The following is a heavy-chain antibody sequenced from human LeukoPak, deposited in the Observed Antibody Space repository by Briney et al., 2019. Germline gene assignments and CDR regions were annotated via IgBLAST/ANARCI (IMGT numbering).Heavy chain of an antibody. CDR2: ISRSSTTI. CDR1: GFTFSSYS. Sequence: GGSLRLSCAASGFTFSSYSMNWVRQAPGKGLDWVSYISRSSTTIYYADSVKGRFTISRDNAKNTLYLQMNSLRAEDTAVYYCAKASAMIVVVSKHFDYWGQGTLVTVSS. D-gene: IGHD3-22*01. J-gene: IGHJ4*02. CDR3: AKASAMIVVVSKHFDY. V-gene: IGHV3-48*01.